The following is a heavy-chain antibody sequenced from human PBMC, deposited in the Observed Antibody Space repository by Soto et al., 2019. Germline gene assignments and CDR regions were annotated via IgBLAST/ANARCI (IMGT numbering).Heavy chain of an antibody. J-gene: IGHJ6*02. V-gene: IGHV3-30*18. CDR3: AKEMATSYYYYGMDV. CDR1: GFTFSSYG. CDR2: ISYDGSNK. D-gene: IGHD5-12*01. Sequence: QVQLVESGGGVVQPGRSLRLSCAASGFTFSSYGMHWVRQAPGKGLEWVAVISYDGSNKYYADSVKGRFTISRDNSKNTRYLQMNSLRAEDTAVYYCAKEMATSYYYYGMDVWGQGTTVTVSS.